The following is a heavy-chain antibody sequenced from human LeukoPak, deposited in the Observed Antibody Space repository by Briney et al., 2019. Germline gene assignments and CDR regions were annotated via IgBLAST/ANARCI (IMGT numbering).Heavy chain of an antibody. J-gene: IGHJ3*02. CDR1: GGSISSGGYY. V-gene: IGHV4-31*03. CDR2: IYYSGST. CDR3: ARALSFGASIDAFDI. D-gene: IGHD3-3*01. Sequence: SQTLSLTCTVSGGSISSGGYYWSWIRQHPGKGLEWIGYIYYSGSTYYNPSLKSRVTRSVDTSKNQFSLKLSSVTAADTAVYYCARALSFGASIDAFDIWGQGTMVTVSS.